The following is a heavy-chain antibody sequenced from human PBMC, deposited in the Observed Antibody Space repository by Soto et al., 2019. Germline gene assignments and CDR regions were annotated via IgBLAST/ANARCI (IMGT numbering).Heavy chain of an antibody. CDR1: GGLFSSYA. CDR3: ARGGSGYVWFNEF. J-gene: IGHJ4*02. V-gene: IGHV1-69*01. Sequence: QEQLVQSGAEVKKPGSSVKVSCKAYGGLFSSYAISWVRQAPGQGLEWMGGIIPVFSTAYYAQKFQGRVTITADESTNTAYMELSSLRSEDTAMYYCARGGSGYVWFNEFWGQGSLVTVSS. CDR2: IIPVFSTA. D-gene: IGHD3-22*01.